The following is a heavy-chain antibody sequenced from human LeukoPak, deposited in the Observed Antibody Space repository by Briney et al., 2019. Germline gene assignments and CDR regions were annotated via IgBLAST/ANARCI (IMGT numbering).Heavy chain of an antibody. Sequence: GGSLRLSCAASGFTFSSYWMSWVRQAPGRGLEWVANINQDGSAKYFVDSVKGRFTISRDNAKNSMYLQMNSLRAEDTAVYYCARWEIRGTAHKLDYWGQGTLVTVSS. CDR3: ARWEIRGTAHKLDY. V-gene: IGHV3-7*01. J-gene: IGHJ4*02. CDR1: GFTFSSYW. D-gene: IGHD1-7*01. CDR2: INQDGSAK.